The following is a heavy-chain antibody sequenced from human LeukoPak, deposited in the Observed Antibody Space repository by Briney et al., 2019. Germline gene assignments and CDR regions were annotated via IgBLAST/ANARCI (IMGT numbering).Heavy chain of an antibody. D-gene: IGHD3-10*01. CDR3: AKVMVRGVIAY. CDR2: FSGNCGST. Sequence: GRSLRLSCAAPGFTIRSYTMCWVRQAPGKGLEWVSAFSGNCGSTYYADSVKGGFTISRDNSKTTLYLQMNRLRAEDTAVHYCAKVMVRGVIAYWGQGTLVTVSS. J-gene: IGHJ4*02. CDR1: GFTIRSYT. V-gene: IGHV3-23*01.